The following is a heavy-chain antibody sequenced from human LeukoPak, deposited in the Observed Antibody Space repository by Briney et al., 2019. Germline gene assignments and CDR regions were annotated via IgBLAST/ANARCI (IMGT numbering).Heavy chain of an antibody. CDR2: IYSGGST. V-gene: IGHV3-66*01. Sequence: GGSLRLSCAASGFTVSSNYMSWVRQASGKGLEWVSVIYSGGSTYYADSVKGRFTISRDNSKNTLYLQMNSLRAEDTAVYYCARDQLSVGASDYWGQGTLVTVSS. D-gene: IGHD1-26*01. J-gene: IGHJ4*02. CDR3: ARDQLSVGASDY. CDR1: GFTVSSNY.